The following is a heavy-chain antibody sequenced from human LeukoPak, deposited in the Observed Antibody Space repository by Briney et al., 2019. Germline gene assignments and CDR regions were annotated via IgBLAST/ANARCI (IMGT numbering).Heavy chain of an antibody. CDR1: GYTFTGYY. CDR2: INPNSGGT. Sequence: ASVKVSCKASGYTFTGYYMHWVRQAPGQGLDWMGRINPNSGGTNYAQKFQGRVTMTRDTSISTAYMELSRLRSDDTAVYYCASGSYDSDWFDPWGQGTLVTVSS. J-gene: IGHJ5*02. CDR3: ASGSYDSDWFDP. D-gene: IGHD1-26*01. V-gene: IGHV1-2*06.